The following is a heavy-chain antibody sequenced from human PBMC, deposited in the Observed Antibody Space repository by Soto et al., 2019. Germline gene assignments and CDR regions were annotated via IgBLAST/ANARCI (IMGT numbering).Heavy chain of an antibody. J-gene: IGHJ4*02. V-gene: IGHV3-23*01. CDR3: AKGRGQNSNFDY. Sequence: EVQLLESGGGSVQPGGSLRLSCAASGFTFSSYAMHWVRRPPGKGLEWVSSIGGSGGTAYYADSVKGRFSISRDSLVNTLYLQMNSLRAEDTAVYYCAKGRGQNSNFDYWGQGTLVTVSP. CDR2: IGGSGGTA. D-gene: IGHD3-10*01. CDR1: GFTFSSYA.